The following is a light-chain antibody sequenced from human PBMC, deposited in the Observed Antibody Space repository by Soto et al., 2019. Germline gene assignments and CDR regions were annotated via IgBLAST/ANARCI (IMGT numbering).Light chain of an antibody. V-gene: IGLV2-11*01. Sequence: QSVLTQPRSVSGSPGQSVTISCTGTGNDVGAYNYVSWYQQHPGRPPKLMIYEGSKRPSGVSNRFSGSKTGNTASLTISGLQAEDEGDYYCCSDVGSSTISYVFGTGT. CDR3: CSDVGSSTISYV. J-gene: IGLJ1*01. CDR1: GNDVGAYNY. CDR2: EGS.